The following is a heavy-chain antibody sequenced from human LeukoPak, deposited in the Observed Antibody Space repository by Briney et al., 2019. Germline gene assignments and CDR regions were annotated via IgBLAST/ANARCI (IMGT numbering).Heavy chain of an antibody. CDR1: GFTFSRYA. V-gene: IGHV3-23*01. J-gene: IGHJ4*02. CDR3: TRHPAEGDY. Sequence: GGSLRLSCAASGFTFSRYAMSWVRQAPGKGLEWVSLISGDGGSTYYADSVKGRFTISRDNAKNSLYLQMSNLRAEDTAVYYCTRHPAEGDYWGQGTLVTVSS. D-gene: IGHD2-15*01. CDR2: ISGDGGST.